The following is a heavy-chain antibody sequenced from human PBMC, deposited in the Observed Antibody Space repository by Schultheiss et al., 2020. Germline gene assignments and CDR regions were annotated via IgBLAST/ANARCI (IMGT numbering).Heavy chain of an antibody. CDR2: INPSGGST. Sequence: ASVKVSCKASGYTFTSYYMHWVRQAPGQGLEWMGIINPSGGSTSYAQKFQGRVTMTRDTSTSTAYMELSRLRSDDTAVYYCAREAGSGWYNYWGQGTLVTVSS. CDR1: GYTFTSYY. V-gene: IGHV1-46*03. D-gene: IGHD6-19*01. J-gene: IGHJ4*02. CDR3: AREAGSGWYNY.